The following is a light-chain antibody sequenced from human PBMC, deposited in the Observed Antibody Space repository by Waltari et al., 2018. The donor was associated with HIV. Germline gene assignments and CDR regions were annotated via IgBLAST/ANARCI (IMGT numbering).Light chain of an antibody. CDR3: NSYAGSNNWV. CDR2: EVN. Sequence: QSALTQPPSASGSPGQSVTIPCTGTSSDVGGSKYLSWYQQHPGKAPKLMIYEVNKRPSGVPDRFSGSKSANTASLTVSGLQADDEADYYCNSYAGSNNWVFGGGTKLTVL. CDR1: SSDVGGSKY. J-gene: IGLJ3*02. V-gene: IGLV2-8*01.